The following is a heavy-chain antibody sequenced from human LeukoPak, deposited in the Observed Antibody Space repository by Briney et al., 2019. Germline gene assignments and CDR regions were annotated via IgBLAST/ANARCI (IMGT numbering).Heavy chain of an antibody. CDR1: GHSFTDCY. J-gene: IGHJ5*02. D-gene: IGHD2-2*01. CDR3: ASYASGYNWLKV. V-gene: IGHV1-2*02. Sequence: SVTVSCKGSGHSFTDCYMHWVRQPPAQGLEWMGWINPKDGDTKYPQVFHGRVSVTRYTAIATAYMELASLRCDDTAVYYCASYASGYNWLKVWGQGTPVTVSS. CDR2: INPKDGDT.